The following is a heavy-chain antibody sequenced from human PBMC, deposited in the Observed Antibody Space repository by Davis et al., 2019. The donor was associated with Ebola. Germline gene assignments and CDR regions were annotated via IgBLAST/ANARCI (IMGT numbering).Heavy chain of an antibody. J-gene: IGHJ4*02. CDR3: ARGPFWSGYPLDY. CDR1: GGSFSGYY. V-gene: IGHV4-34*01. Sequence: GSLRLSCAVYGGSFSGYYWSWIRQPPGKGLEWIGEINHSGSTNYNPSLKSRVTISVDTSKNQFSLKLSSVTAADTAVYYCARGPFWSGYPLDYWGQGTLVTVSS. D-gene: IGHD3-3*01. CDR2: INHSGST.